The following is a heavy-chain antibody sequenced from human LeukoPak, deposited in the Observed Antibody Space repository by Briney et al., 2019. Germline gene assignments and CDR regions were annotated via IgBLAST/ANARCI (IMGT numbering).Heavy chain of an antibody. Sequence: ASVTVSCKASGYTFTSYYMHWVRQAPGQGLEWMGIINPSGGSTSYAQKFQGRVTMTRDMSTSTVYMELSSLRSEDTAVYYCARDQRVESAYYYYMDVWGKGTTVTVSS. CDR2: INPSGGST. D-gene: IGHD5/OR15-5a*01. V-gene: IGHV1-46*01. CDR1: GYTFTSYY. J-gene: IGHJ6*03. CDR3: ARDQRVESAYYYYMDV.